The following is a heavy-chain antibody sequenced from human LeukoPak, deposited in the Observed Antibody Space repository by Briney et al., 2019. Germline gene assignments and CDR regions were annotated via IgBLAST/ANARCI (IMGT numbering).Heavy chain of an antibody. J-gene: IGHJ6*03. Sequence: PGGTLRLPCAASGFTFSSYGMSWVRQAPGKGLEWVSAISGSGGSTYYADSVKGRFTISRDNSKNTLYLQMNSLRAEDTAVYYCARAGTYDYYYYYMDVWGKGTTVTVSS. V-gene: IGHV3-23*01. CDR3: ARAGTYDYYYYYMDV. D-gene: IGHD1-1*01. CDR1: GFTFSSYG. CDR2: ISGSGGST.